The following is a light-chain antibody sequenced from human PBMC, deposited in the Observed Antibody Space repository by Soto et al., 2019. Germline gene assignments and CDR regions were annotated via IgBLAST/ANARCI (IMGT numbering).Light chain of an antibody. CDR1: SSDVGAYNY. CDR2: DVT. J-gene: IGLJ2*01. V-gene: IGLV2-14*03. CDR3: SSYTTIKTVI. Sequence: QSALARPASVSGSPGQSITITCTGTSSDVGAYNYVSWYYQHHPGKAPELIIYDVTDRPSGVSTRFSGSKSGNTASLTISGLQAEDEGDYYCSSYTTIKTVIFGGGTKLTVL.